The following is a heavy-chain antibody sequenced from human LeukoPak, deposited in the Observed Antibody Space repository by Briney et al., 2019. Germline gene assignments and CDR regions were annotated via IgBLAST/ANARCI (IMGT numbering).Heavy chain of an antibody. V-gene: IGHV4-4*07. CDR1: GASISSYY. CDR2: IYTSGST. CDR3: ARDRREAPDYYYYMDV. Sequence: SETLSLTCTVSGASISSYYWSWIRQPAGKGLEWIGRIYTSGSTNYNPSLKSRVTMSIDKSNNQFSLKLSSVTAADTAVYYCARDRREAPDYYYYMDVWGKGTTATVSS. J-gene: IGHJ6*03. D-gene: IGHD1-26*01.